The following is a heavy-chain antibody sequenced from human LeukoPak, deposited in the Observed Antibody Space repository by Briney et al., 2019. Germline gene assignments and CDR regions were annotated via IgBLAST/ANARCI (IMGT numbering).Heavy chain of an antibody. D-gene: IGHD3-10*01. Sequence: ASVKVSCKASGYTFTSYDINWVRQATGQGLEWMGWMNPNGGNTGYAQKFQGRVTMTRNTSISTAYMELSSLRSEDTAVYYCARGFSRMVRGVIGYWGQGTLVTVSS. CDR2: MNPNGGNT. CDR1: GYTFTSYD. V-gene: IGHV1-8*01. CDR3: ARGFSRMVRGVIGY. J-gene: IGHJ4*02.